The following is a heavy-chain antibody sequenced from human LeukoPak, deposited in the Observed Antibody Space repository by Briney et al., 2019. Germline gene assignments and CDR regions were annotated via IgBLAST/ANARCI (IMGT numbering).Heavy chain of an antibody. CDR3: AKNVMVKRYIDY. V-gene: IGHV3-23*01. CDR2: ISGSGRTI. CDR1: GFILNNHA. J-gene: IGHJ4*02. D-gene: IGHD1-14*01. Sequence: GGSMRLSCAASGFILNNHAMTWVRQAPGKGLQWISVISGSGRTIEYEDSVKGRFTISRDNSKNTVSLQRNNLRVEDTAIYYCAKNVMVKRYIDYWGQGTPVTVSS.